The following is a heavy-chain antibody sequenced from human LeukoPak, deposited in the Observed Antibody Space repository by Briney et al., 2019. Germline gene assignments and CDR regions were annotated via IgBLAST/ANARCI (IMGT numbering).Heavy chain of an antibody. CDR3: AKHVSLYSNNPFDY. Sequence: GGSLRLSCAASGFTFSSYAMSWVRQAPGKGLEFVSTITGGGGGTYYADSVKGRFTISRDNSKNTLYLQMNSLRAEDTAVYYCAKHVSLYSNNPFDYWGQGTLVTVSS. D-gene: IGHD6-13*01. J-gene: IGHJ4*02. V-gene: IGHV3-23*01. CDR2: ITGGGGGT. CDR1: GFTFSSYA.